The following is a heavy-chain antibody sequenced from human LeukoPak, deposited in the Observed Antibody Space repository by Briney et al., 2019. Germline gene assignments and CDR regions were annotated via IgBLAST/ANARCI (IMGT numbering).Heavy chain of an antibody. CDR1: GYTFTSYG. J-gene: IGHJ4*02. V-gene: IGHV1-18*01. CDR3: ARGSPAVTARPAGDY. CDR2: ISAYNGNT. Sequence: ASVKVSCKASGYTFTSYGISWVRQAPGQGLEWMGWISAYNGNTNYAQKLQGRVTMTTDTSTSTAYMELRSLRSDDTAVYYCARGSPAVTARPAGDYWGQGTLVTVSS. D-gene: IGHD6-6*01.